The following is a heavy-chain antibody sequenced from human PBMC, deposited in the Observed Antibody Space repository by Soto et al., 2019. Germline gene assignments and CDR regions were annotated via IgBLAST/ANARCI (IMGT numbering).Heavy chain of an antibody. CDR1: GYTFISYG. CDR2: ISPYNGNT. CDR3: TRVSQLWLGEACDI. V-gene: IGHV1-18*01. J-gene: IGHJ3*02. D-gene: IGHD5-12*01. Sequence: QVQLAQSGGEVKKPGASVRVSCKASGYTFISYGISWVRQAPGQGLGWMGWISPYNGNTNYAQRFHGRVSMSTDTSTSSAYMEMGSVRSNETAVYDCTRVSQLWLGEACDIWAQGPMFTVSS.